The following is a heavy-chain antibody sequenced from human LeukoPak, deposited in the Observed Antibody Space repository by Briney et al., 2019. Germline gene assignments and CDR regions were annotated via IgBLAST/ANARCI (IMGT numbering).Heavy chain of an antibody. CDR3: ARDKVAVVSSWFDP. CDR1: GYTFTSYA. J-gene: IGHJ5*02. Sequence: GASVKVSCKASGYTFTSYAMNWVRQAPGQGLEWMGWINTNTGNPTYAQGFTGRFVFSLDTSVSTAYLQISSLKAEDTAVYYCARDKVAVVSSWFDPWGQGTLVTVSS. D-gene: IGHD6-19*01. V-gene: IGHV7-4-1*02. CDR2: INTNTGNP.